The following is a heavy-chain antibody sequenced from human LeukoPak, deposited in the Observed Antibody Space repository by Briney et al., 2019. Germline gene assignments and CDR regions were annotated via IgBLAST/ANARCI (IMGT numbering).Heavy chain of an antibody. CDR2: IIPIFGTA. J-gene: IGHJ6*03. CDR1: GGTFSSYA. V-gene: IGHV1-69*05. Sequence: SVKVSCKASGGTFSSYAISWVRQAPGQGLEWMGGIIPIFGTANYAQKFQGRVTMTRDTSTSTVYMELSSLRSEDTAVYYCARTTSDYYYMDVWGKGTTVTVFS. D-gene: IGHD4-11*01. CDR3: ARTTSDYYYMDV.